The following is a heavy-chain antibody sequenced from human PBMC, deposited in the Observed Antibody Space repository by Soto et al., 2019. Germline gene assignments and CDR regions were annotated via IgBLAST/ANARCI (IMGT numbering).Heavy chain of an antibody. Sequence: EVQLLESGGNLVQPGGSLRLSCAASGLIFRDYAMSWVRQAPGKGLECVACISGSGGDTFYADSVKGRFTISRDNSKNTLSLHMNSLRVDDTAVYFCAKDRFGIVGPVDYWGQGTLVTVSS. CDR1: GLIFRDYA. V-gene: IGHV3-23*01. D-gene: IGHD1-26*01. J-gene: IGHJ4*02. CDR3: AKDRFGIVGPVDY. CDR2: ISGSGGDT.